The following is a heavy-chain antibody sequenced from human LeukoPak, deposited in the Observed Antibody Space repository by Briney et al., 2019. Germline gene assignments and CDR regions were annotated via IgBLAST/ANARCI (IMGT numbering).Heavy chain of an antibody. CDR1: GGTFSSYT. CDR3: ARVGRLGAFDI. J-gene: IGHJ3*02. CDR2: IIPILGIA. Sequence: PVKVSCKASGGTFSSYTISWVRQAPGQGLEWMGRIIPILGIANYAQKFQGRVTITADKSTSTAYMELSSLRSEDTAVYYCARVGRLGAFDIWGQGTMVTVSS. V-gene: IGHV1-69*02. D-gene: IGHD6-25*01.